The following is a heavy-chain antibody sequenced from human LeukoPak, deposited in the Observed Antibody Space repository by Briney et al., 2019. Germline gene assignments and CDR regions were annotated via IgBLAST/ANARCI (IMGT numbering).Heavy chain of an antibody. Sequence: GGSLRLSCAASGFTFSSYSMNWVRQAPGKGLEWVSYISSSSSTIYYADSVKGRFTISRDNAKNSLYLQMNSLRAEDTAVYYRARDKGSFYYYGSGSYYKGWGQGTLVTVSS. CDR3: ARDKGSFYYYGSGSYYKG. J-gene: IGHJ4*02. CDR1: GFTFSSYS. CDR2: ISSSSSTI. D-gene: IGHD3-10*01. V-gene: IGHV3-48*01.